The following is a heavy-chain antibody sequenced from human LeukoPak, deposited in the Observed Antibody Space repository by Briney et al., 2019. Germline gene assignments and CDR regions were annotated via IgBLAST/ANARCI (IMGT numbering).Heavy chain of an antibody. CDR3: ARHVGYYYNYMDV. CDR2: MYCGST. D-gene: IGHD3-3*01. J-gene: IGHJ6*03. Sequence: SETLSLTCTESGGSFSSGGYYWGRIRQPPGKGLEWIATMYCGSTHYNQSLKSRVTISVDTSNNQFSLKLTSVTAADTAVYYCARHVGYYYNYMDVWGKGTTVTVSS. V-gene: IGHV4-39*01. CDR1: GGSFSSGGYY.